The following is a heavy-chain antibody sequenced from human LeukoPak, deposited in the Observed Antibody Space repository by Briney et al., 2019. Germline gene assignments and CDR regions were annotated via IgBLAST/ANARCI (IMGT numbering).Heavy chain of an antibody. CDR1: GGSFSGYY. V-gene: IGHV4-34*01. CDR3: ARGLIRNCGGDCYSGGFDY. Sequence: SETLSLTCAVYGGSFSGYYWSWIRQPPGKGLEWIGEINHSGSTNYNTSLKSRVTISVDTSKNQFSLKLSSVTGADTAVYYCARGLIRNCGGDCYSGGFDYWGQGTLVTVSS. CDR2: INHSGST. J-gene: IGHJ4*02. D-gene: IGHD2-21*02.